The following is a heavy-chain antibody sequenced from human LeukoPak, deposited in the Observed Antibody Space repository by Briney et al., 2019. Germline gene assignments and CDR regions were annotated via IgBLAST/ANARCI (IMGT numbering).Heavy chain of an antibody. CDR3: ARDLNYSNYGLGY. V-gene: IGHV1-69*13. J-gene: IGHJ4*02. Sequence: SVKVSCKASGGTFSSYAISWVRQAPGQGLEWMGGIIPIFGTANYAQKFQGRVTITADESTSTAYMELRSLRSDDTAVYYCARDLNYSNYGLGYWGQGTLVTASS. D-gene: IGHD4-11*01. CDR2: IIPIFGTA. CDR1: GGTFSSYA.